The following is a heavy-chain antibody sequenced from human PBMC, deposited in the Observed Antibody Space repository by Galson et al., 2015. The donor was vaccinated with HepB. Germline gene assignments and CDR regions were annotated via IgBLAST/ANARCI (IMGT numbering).Heavy chain of an antibody. J-gene: IGHJ6*02. V-gene: IGHV3-74*03. CDR1: GFTFDTYW. D-gene: IGHD3-3*01. CDR3: AREWYYEFWSGKPQSKYGMDV. CDR2: IKTDGSST. Sequence: SLRLSCAASGFTFDTYWMHWVRQVPGKGLVWVATIKTDGSSTTYADSAKGRFTISRDNAKQMVYLQMTRLRAEDTAVYYCAREWYYEFWSGKPQSKYGMDVWGQGTTVTVSS.